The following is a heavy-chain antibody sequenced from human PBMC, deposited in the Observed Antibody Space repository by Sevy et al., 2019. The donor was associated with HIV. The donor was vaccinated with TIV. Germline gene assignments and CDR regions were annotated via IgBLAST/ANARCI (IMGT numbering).Heavy chain of an antibody. J-gene: IGHJ4*02. CDR1: GFTFSSYA. D-gene: IGHD5-12*01. CDR2: FFGSGGTT. CDR3: VKLGSGYTYFDY. Sequence: GGSLRLSCAASGFTFSSYAMTWVRQPPGKGLEWVSHFFGSGGTTYYADSVKGRFTISRDNSKNTLYLQMNSPRAEDTAVYYCVKLGSGYTYFDYWGQGTLVTVSS. V-gene: IGHV3-23*01.